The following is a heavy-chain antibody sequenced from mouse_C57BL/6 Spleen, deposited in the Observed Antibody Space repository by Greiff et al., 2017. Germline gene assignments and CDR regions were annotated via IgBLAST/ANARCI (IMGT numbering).Heavy chain of an antibody. CDR3: ARGEQLPDY. Sequence: DVKLQESGPGLVKPSQSLSLTCSVTGYSITSGYYWNWIRQFPGNKLEWMGYISYDGSNNYNPSLKNRISITRDTSKNQFFLKLNSVTTEDTATYYCARGEQLPDYWGQGTTLTVSS. J-gene: IGHJ2*01. CDR1: GYSITSGYY. V-gene: IGHV3-6*01. CDR2: ISYDGSN. D-gene: IGHD4-1*02.